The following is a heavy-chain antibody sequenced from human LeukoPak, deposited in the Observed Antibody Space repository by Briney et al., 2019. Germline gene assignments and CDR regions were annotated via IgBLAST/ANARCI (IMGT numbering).Heavy chain of an antibody. CDR1: GFSLSTSGVG. J-gene: IGHJ4*02. D-gene: IGHD4-17*01. CDR2: IYWDDNK. Sequence: SGPTLMKPTPPLTLTFTFSGFSLSTSGVGVGWIRQPPGKALEWLALIYWDDNKPYNPSLKSRLTITKDTSKNQVVLTMTNMDPVDTATYYCAHYGDYRFMYYFDHWGQGTLVTVSS. V-gene: IGHV2-5*02. CDR3: AHYGDYRFMYYFDH.